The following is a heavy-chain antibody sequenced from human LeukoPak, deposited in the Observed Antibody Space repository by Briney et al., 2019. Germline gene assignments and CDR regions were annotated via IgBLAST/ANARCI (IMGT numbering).Heavy chain of an antibody. V-gene: IGHV1-69*05. CDR2: IIPIFGTA. Sequence: ASVKVSCKASGGTFSSYAISWVRQAPGQGLEWMGGIIPIFGTANYAQKFQGRVTITTDESTSTAYVELSSLRSEDTAVYYCATGMVRGVITGHWFDPWGQGTLVTVSS. J-gene: IGHJ5*02. D-gene: IGHD3-10*01. CDR3: ATGMVRGVITGHWFDP. CDR1: GGTFSSYA.